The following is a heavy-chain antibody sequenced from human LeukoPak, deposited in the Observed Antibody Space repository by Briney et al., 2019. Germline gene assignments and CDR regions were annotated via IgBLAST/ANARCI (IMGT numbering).Heavy chain of an antibody. J-gene: IGHJ2*01. CDR2: IYYSGST. V-gene: IGHV4-59*01. CDR1: GGSISSYY. CDR3: ARGPDYDILTGYYYWYFDL. D-gene: IGHD3-9*01. Sequence: SETLSLTCTVSGGSISSYYWSWIRQPPGKGLEWIGYIYYSGSTNYNPSLKSRVTISVDTSKNQFSLKLSSVTAADTAVYYCARGPDYDILTGYYYWYFDLWGRGTLVTVSS.